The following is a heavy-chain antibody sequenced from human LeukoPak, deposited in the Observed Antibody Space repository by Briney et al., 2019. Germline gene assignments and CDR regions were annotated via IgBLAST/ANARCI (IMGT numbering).Heavy chain of an antibody. J-gene: IGHJ4*02. V-gene: IGHV3-30*02. D-gene: IGHD3-10*01. Sequence: GGSLRLSCAASGFTFSSYGMHWVRQAPGKGLEWVAVIWYGGSNKYYADSVKGRLTISRDNSKNTLYLQMNSLRAEDTAVYYCAKESGSGSYYDYWGQGTLVTVSS. CDR2: IWYGGSNK. CDR3: AKESGSGSYYDY. CDR1: GFTFSSYG.